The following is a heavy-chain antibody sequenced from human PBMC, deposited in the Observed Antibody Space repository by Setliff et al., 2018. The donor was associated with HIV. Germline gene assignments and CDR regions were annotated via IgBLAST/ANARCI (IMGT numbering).Heavy chain of an antibody. D-gene: IGHD2-15*01. CDR2: IHYSGRT. Sequence: SETLSLTCTVSGDSISSGGFYCNWFRQYPEKGLEWIGWIHYSGRTNFNPSLRSRATISFDTSKNQFSLNLTSVTAADTAVYYCARAPFRGGSFGWFDPGGQGTLVTVSS. CDR3: ARAPFRGGSFGWFDP. CDR1: GDSISSGGFY. J-gene: IGHJ5*02. V-gene: IGHV4-31*03.